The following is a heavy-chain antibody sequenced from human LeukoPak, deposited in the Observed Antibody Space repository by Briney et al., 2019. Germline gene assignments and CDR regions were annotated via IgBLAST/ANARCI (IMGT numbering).Heavy chain of an antibody. CDR2: ITSSGEPT. D-gene: IGHD3-22*01. Sequence: PGGSXRXSCVASGFTFNIYSMSWVRQAPGKGLXWVSSITSSGEPTFYAASVKHHFTISRDNSRSTLYLQMSRLSVEDTAVYYCAKDRPNYHESNGHYYRLNGDSWGQGTLVTVSS. CDR1: GFTFNIYS. V-gene: IGHV3-23*01. J-gene: IGHJ5*01. CDR3: AKDRPNYHESNGHYYRLNGDS.